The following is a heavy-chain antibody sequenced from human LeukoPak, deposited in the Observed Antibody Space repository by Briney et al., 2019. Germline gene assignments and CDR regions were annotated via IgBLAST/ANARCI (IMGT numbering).Heavy chain of an antibody. CDR3: ARGTRVAANLHTA. V-gene: IGHV3-21*01. CDR1: GFTFSSYA. Sequence: GGSLRLSCAASGFTFSSYATSWVRQAPGKGLEWVSSISSSSSYIYYADSVKGRFTISRDNAKNSLYLQMNSLRAEDTAVYYCARGTRVAANLHTAWGQGTLVTVSS. CDR2: ISSSSSYI. J-gene: IGHJ5*02. D-gene: IGHD2-15*01.